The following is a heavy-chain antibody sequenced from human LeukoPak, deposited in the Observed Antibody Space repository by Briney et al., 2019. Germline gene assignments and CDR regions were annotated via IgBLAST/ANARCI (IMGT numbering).Heavy chain of an antibody. J-gene: IGHJ4*02. CDR1: GFTFSSYS. CDR2: ISGSRSYI. CDR3: ARDFRFLDDY. D-gene: IGHD3-3*01. Sequence: GGSLRLSCAASGFTFSSYSMNWVRQAPGKGLEGVSSISGSRSYIYYADSVKGRFTISRDNAKNSLHLQMSSLRAECTAVYYCARDFRFLDDYWGQGTLVTVSS. V-gene: IGHV3-21*01.